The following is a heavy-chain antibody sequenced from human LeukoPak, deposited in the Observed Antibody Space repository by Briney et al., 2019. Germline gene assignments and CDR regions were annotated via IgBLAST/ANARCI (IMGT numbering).Heavy chain of an antibody. V-gene: IGHV3-7*01. J-gene: IGHJ5*02. D-gene: IGHD3-22*01. CDR2: IKQDGSEK. Sequence: PGGSLRLSCAASGFTFSSYWMSWVRQAPGKGLEWVANIKQDGSEKYYVDSVKGRFTISRDNAKNSLYLQMNSLRAEDTAVYYCARGNSSGYSLNWFDPWGQGTLVTVSS. CDR1: GFTFSSYW. CDR3: ARGNSSGYSLNWFDP.